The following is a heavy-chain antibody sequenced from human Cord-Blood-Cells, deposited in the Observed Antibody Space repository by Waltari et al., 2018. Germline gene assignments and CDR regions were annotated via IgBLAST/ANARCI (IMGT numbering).Heavy chain of an antibody. CDR1: GGSISSYY. V-gene: IGHV4-4*07. J-gene: IGHJ4*02. D-gene: IGHD6-13*01. Sequence: QVQLQESGPGLVKPSETLSLTCTVPGGSISSYYWSWIRQPAGKGLGWSGRIITSGVTNRNPSLKSRVTMSVDTAENQFSLKLSAVTAADTAVYYCARGFYSSSWSTYVDYWGQGTLVTVSS. CDR2: IITSGVT. CDR3: ARGFYSSSWSTYVDY.